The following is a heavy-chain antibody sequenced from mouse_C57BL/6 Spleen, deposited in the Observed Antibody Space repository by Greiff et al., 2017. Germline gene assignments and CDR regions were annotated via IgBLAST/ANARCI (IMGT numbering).Heavy chain of an antibody. CDR2: IDPSDSYT. D-gene: IGHD3-2*02. CDR3: ARQLRPVYYFDY. CDR1: GYTFTSYW. V-gene: IGHV1-59*01. Sequence: VQLQQPGAELVRPGTSVKLSCKASGYTFTSYWMHWVKQRPGQGLEWIGVIDPSDSYTNYNQKFKGKATLTVDTSSSTAYMQLSSLTSEDSAVYYCARQLRPVYYFDYWGQGTTLTVSS. J-gene: IGHJ2*01.